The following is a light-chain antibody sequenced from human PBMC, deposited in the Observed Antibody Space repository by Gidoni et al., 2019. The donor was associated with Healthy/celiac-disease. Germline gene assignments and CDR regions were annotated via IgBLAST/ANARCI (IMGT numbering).Light chain of an antibody. CDR1: SSNIGAGYD. CDR2: GNS. J-gene: IGLJ1*01. V-gene: IGLV1-40*01. CDR3: QSYDSSLDV. Sequence: QSVLTQPPSVSGAPGQRVTISCTGSSSNIGAGYDVHWYQQLPGTAPKLLIYGNSNRPSGVPDRSSVSKSGTSASLAITGLQAEDEADYYCQSYDSSLDVFGTGTKVTVL.